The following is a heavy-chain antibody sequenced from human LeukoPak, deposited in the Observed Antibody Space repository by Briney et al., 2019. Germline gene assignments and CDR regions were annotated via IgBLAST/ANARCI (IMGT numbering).Heavy chain of an antibody. CDR3: ARRSGSYYPDY. CDR2: IIPNSGGT. V-gene: IGHV1-2*06. D-gene: IGHD1-26*01. CDR1: GYTFTGYY. Sequence: GASVKVSCKASGYTFTGYYMHWVRQAPGQGLEWMGRIIPNSGGTNYAQKFQDRVTMTRDTSTSTAYKELSRLRSDDTAVYYCARRSGSYYPDYWGQGTLVSVSS. J-gene: IGHJ4*02.